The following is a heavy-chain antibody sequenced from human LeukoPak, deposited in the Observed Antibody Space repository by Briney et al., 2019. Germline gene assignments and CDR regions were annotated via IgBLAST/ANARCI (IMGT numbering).Heavy chain of an antibody. CDR3: AKGHGDWPGNYFDD. D-gene: IGHD4-17*01. V-gene: IGHV3-21*01. CDR1: GFTFSSYS. Sequence: KPGGSLRLSCAASGFTFSSYSINWVRQAPGKGLEWVSSISSTSRYIYYADSVKGRFTISRDNAKNSLYLQMNSLGAEDTAVYYCAKGHGDWPGNYFDDWGQGTLVSVSS. CDR2: ISSTSRYI. J-gene: IGHJ4*02.